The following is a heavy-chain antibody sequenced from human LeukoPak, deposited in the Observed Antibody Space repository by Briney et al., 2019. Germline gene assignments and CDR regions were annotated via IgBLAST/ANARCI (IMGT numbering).Heavy chain of an antibody. CDR2: INPNSGGT. Sequence: ASVKVSCKASGYTFTSYYMHWVRQAPGQGPEWMGWINPNSGGTNYAQKFQGRVTMTRDTSLSTVHMELSRLRSDDTAVYYCATQATSGWHFSWGQGTLVTVSS. J-gene: IGHJ5*02. V-gene: IGHV1-2*02. CDR1: GYTFTSYY. CDR3: ATQATSGWHFS. D-gene: IGHD6-19*01.